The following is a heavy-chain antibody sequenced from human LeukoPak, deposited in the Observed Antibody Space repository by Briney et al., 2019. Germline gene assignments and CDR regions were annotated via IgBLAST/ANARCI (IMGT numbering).Heavy chain of an antibody. V-gene: IGHV3-30*02. CDR2: IRYDGSNK. CDR1: GFTFSSYG. CDR3: ARDSPFSAVAGTFDY. Sequence: PGGSLRLSCAASGFTFSSYGMHWVRQAPGKGLEWVAFIRYDGSNKYYADSVKGRFTISRDNSKNTLYLQMNSLRAEDTAVYYCARDSPFSAVAGTFDYWGQGTLVTVSS. D-gene: IGHD6-19*01. J-gene: IGHJ4*02.